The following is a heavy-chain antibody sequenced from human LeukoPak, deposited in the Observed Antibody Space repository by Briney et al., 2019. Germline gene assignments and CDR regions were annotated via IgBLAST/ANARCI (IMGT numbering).Heavy chain of an antibody. CDR3: ARVYRTAYMDY. Sequence: RTGGSLRLSCAASGFTVSSNYMSWVRQAPGKGLEWVSVIYSGGSTYYADSVKGRFTISRDNSKNTLYLQMNSLRAEDTAVYYCARVYRTAYMDYWGQGTLVTVSS. V-gene: IGHV3-53*01. J-gene: IGHJ4*02. CDR1: GFTVSSNY. CDR2: IYSGGST. D-gene: IGHD2-21*02.